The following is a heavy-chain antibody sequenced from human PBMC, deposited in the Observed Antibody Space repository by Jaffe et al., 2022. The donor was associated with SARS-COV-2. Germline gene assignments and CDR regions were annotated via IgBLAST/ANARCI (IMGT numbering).Heavy chain of an antibody. V-gene: IGHV4-39*01. J-gene: IGHJ6*02. Sequence: QLQLQESGPGLVKPSETLSLTCTVSGGSISSSSYYWGWIRQPPGKGLEWIGSIYYSGSTYYNPSLKSRVTISVDTSKNQFSLKLSSVTAADTAVYYCARGYGDYGMDVWGQGTTVTVSS. CDR1: GGSISSSSYY. CDR2: IYYSGST. D-gene: IGHD4-17*01. CDR3: ARGYGDYGMDV.